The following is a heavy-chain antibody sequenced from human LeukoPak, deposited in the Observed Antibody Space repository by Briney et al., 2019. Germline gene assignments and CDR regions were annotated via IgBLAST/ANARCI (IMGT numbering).Heavy chain of an antibody. CDR1: GFTFSSYG. D-gene: IGHD3-10*01. CDR3: AKDRGRLLLWFGELFKYYFYY. V-gene: IGHV3-30*02. J-gene: IGHJ4*02. Sequence: GGSLRLSCAASGFTFSSYGMHWVRQAPGKGLEWVAFIRYDGSNKYYADSVKGRFTISRDNSKNTLYLQMNSLRAEDTAVYYCAKDRGRLLLWFGELFKYYFYYWGQGTLVTVSS. CDR2: IRYDGSNK.